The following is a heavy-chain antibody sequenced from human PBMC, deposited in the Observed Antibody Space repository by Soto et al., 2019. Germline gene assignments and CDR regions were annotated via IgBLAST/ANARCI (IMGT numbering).Heavy chain of an antibody. CDR1: GGSISSYC. CDR2: IYYSGST. V-gene: IGHV4-59*08. CDR3: AGHPEKVNCSGGSCYPLGYYYYYMDV. D-gene: IGHD2-15*01. Sequence: SETLSLTCTVSGGSISSYCWSWIRQPPGKGLEWIGYIYYSGSTNYNPSLKSRVTISVDTSKNQFSLKLSSVTAADTAVYYCAGHPEKVNCSGGSCYPLGYYYYYMDVWGKGTTVTV. J-gene: IGHJ6*03.